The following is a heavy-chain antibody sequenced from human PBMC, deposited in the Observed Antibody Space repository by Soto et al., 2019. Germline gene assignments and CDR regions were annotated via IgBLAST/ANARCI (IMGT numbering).Heavy chain of an antibody. CDR3: ARGGGKIHASLP. Sequence: ASVKVSCKASGYTFTGYFIHWVRQAPRQGLEWVGYINPNSGATKYAPRIQARLTMTSDTSIRTAYMNLSNLRSDDTAVYDGARGGGKIHASLPWGTRTLVTVSS. V-gene: IGHV1-2*02. J-gene: IGHJ5*02. CDR1: GYTFTGYF. CDR2: INPNSGAT. D-gene: IGHD3-10*01.